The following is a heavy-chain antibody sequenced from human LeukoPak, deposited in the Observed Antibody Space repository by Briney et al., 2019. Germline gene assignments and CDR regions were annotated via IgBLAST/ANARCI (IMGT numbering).Heavy chain of an antibody. V-gene: IGHV3-30*03. CDR3: VRGGPSTWS. CDR2: ISYDGSNK. Sequence: GGSLRLSCAASGFTFSSYGMHWVRQAPGKGLEWVAVISYDGSNKYYADSVRGRFTISRDDAKNTVYLQMNNLRAEDTAVYYCVRGGPSTWSWGQGTLVTVSS. CDR1: GFTFSSYG. J-gene: IGHJ5*02. D-gene: IGHD2-15*01.